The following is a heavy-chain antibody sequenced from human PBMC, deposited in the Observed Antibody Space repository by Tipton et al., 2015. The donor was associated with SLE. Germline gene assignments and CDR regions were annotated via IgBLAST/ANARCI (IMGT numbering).Heavy chain of an antibody. Sequence: LRLSCTVSGGSISSYYWSWIRQPPGKGLEWIGYIYYSGSTNYNPSLKSRVTISVDTSKNQFSLKLRSVTAADTSVYYCARRLTRYSGYDYFDYWGQGTLVTVSS. CDR2: IYYSGST. CDR3: ARRLTRYSGYDYFDY. J-gene: IGHJ4*02. CDR1: GGSISSYY. V-gene: IGHV4-59*08. D-gene: IGHD5-12*01.